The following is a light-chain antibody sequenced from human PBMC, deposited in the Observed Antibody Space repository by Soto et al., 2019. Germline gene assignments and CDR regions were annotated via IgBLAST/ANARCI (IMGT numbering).Light chain of an antibody. J-gene: IGLJ2*01. CDR2: NND. CDR1: SSNIGAGYD. CDR3: QSYDNSLTAWV. V-gene: IGLV1-40*01. Sequence: QAVVTQPPSVSGAPGQRVTISCTGSSSNIGAGYDVHWYLQLPGTAPKLLISNNDIRPSGVPDRFSGSKSGTSASLAIAGLQAEDEAVFYCQSYDNSLTAWVFGGGTKVTVL.